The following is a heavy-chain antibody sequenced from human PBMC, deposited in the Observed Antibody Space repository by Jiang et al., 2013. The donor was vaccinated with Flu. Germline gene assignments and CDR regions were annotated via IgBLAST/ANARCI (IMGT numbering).Heavy chain of an antibody. D-gene: IGHD1-7*01. CDR3: ARALEYNWNYGIPLAFDP. CDR1: GGSISSGDYY. V-gene: IGHV4-30-4*01. CDR2: IYYSGST. Sequence: GSGLVKPSQTLSLTCTVSGGSISSGDYYWSWIRQPPGKGLEWIGYIYYSGSTYYNPSLKSRVTISVDTSKNQFSLKLSSVTAAGTAVYYCARALEYNWNYGIPLAFDPWGQGTLVTVSS. J-gene: IGHJ5*02.